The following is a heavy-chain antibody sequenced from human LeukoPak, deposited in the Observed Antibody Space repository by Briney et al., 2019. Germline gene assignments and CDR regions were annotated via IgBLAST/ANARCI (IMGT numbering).Heavy chain of an antibody. Sequence: KSSETLSLTCTVSGASITNYYWSSVRQPPGKGLEWIRYIYYTGSTNYNTSLRSRVTISVDTSKNQLSLKLTSVTPTDTAVYYCARKAAAGIPPLYNWFDPWGQGTLVTVSS. J-gene: IGHJ5*02. CDR2: IYYTGST. D-gene: IGHD6-13*01. V-gene: IGHV4-59*01. CDR1: GASITNYY. CDR3: ARKAAAGIPPLYNWFDP.